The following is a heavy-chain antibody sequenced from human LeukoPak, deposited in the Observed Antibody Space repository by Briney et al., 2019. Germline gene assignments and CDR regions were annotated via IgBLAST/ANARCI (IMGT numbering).Heavy chain of an antibody. J-gene: IGHJ6*02. D-gene: IGHD3-22*01. CDR1: GYSFTSYW. CDR2: IYPGDSDT. V-gene: IGHV5-51*01. Sequence: HGESLKISCKGSGYSFTSYWIGWVRQMPGKGLEWMGIIYPGDSDTRYSPSFQGQVTISAYKSISTAYLQWSSLKASDTAMYYCARRQNYYDSSAREYYYYGMDVWGQGTTVTVSS. CDR3: ARRQNYYDSSAREYYYYGMDV.